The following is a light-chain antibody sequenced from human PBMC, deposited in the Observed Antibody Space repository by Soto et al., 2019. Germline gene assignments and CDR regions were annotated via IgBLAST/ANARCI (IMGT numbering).Light chain of an antibody. CDR2: GAS. V-gene: IGKV3-15*01. CDR1: QSVSSN. CDR3: QQYNNWPRT. J-gene: IGKJ1*01. Sequence: EIVMTQSPATRSVSPGERATHSCRASQSVSSNLAWYQQKPGQAPRLLIYGASTRATGIPARFSGSGSGTEFTLTISSLQSEDFAVYYCQQYNNWPRTFGQGTKVEIK.